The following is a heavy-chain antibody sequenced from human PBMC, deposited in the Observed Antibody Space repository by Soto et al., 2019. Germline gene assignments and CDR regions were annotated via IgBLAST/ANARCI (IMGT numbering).Heavy chain of an antibody. CDR1: GYTITSYY. D-gene: IGHD3-3*01. V-gene: IGHV1-46*01. CDR3: AGLSSGLDYGRDV. J-gene: IGHJ6*02. CDR2: INPSGGST. Sequence: QVQLVQSGAEVKKPGASVKVSCKASGYTITSYYMHWVRQTPRQGLEWMGIINPSGGSTRYAQKILGRVTMTRATSTSTVSVELSSLRSGDTALYYWAGLSSGLDYGRDVWGQGTTVTVSS.